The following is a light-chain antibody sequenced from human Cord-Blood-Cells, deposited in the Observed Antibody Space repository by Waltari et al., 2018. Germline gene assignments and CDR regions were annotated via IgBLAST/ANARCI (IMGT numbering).Light chain of an antibody. Sequence: DIQMTQSPSSLSASVGDRVTINCRASQSISSYLNWYQQKPGKAPKLLIYAASSLQSGVPSRFSGRGSGTDFTLTISSLQPEDFATYYCQQSYSTPPFTFGPGTKVDIK. CDR2: AAS. CDR3: QQSYSTPPFT. V-gene: IGKV1-39*01. CDR1: QSISSY. J-gene: IGKJ3*01.